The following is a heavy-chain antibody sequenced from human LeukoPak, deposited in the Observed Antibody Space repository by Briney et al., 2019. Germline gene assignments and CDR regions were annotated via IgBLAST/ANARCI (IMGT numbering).Heavy chain of an antibody. Sequence: PGGSLRLSCAASGFTVSSNYMSWVRQAPGKGLEWVSSISSSSSYIYYADSVKGRFTISRDNAKNSLYLQMNSQRAEDTAVYYCARGHLRPRLETYYYDSSGLWGQGTLVTVSS. D-gene: IGHD3-22*01. V-gene: IGHV3-21*01. J-gene: IGHJ4*02. CDR2: ISSSSSYI. CDR3: ARGHLRPRLETYYYDSSGL. CDR1: GFTVSSNY.